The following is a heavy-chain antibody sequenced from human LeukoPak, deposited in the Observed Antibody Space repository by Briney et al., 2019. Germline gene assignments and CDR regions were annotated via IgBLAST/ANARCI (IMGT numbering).Heavy chain of an antibody. CDR2: IIPIFGTA. D-gene: IGHD3-10*01. V-gene: IGHV1-69*13. J-gene: IGHJ4*02. CDR1: GGTFSSYA. CDR3: ARSSYGSGSSADFDY. Sequence: SVKVSCKASGGTFSSYAISWVRQAPGQGLEWMGGIIPIFGTANYAQKFQGRATITADESTSTAYMELSSLRSEDTAVYYCARSSYGSGSSADFDYWGQGTLVTVSS.